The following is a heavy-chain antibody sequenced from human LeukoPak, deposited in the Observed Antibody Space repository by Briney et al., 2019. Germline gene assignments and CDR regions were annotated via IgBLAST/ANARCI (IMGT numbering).Heavy chain of an antibody. CDR1: GFTFSSYW. J-gene: IGHJ4*02. D-gene: IGHD2-2*01. V-gene: IGHV3-7*01. Sequence: GGSLRLSCAASGFTFSSYWMSWVRQAPGKGLEWVANIKQDGSEKYYVDSVKGRFTISRDNAKNSLYLQMDSLRAEDTAVYYCARDTVVVPGALFDYWGQGTLVTVSS. CDR2: IKQDGSEK. CDR3: ARDTVVVPGALFDY.